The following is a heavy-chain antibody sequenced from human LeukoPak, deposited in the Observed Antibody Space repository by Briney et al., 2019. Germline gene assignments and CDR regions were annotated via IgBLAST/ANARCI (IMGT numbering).Heavy chain of an antibody. CDR3: AKASYDFWSGYYTDY. CDR2: IRASDDTT. V-gene: IGHV3-23*01. CDR1: GFTFSTSA. Sequence: GGSLRLSCEVFGFTFSTSAMSWVRQAPGKGLEWVSGIRASDDTTYYVNSVRGRFTVSRDNSKNTLYLQMNSLRAEDTAVYYCAKASYDFWSGYYTDYWGQGTLVTVSS. D-gene: IGHD3-3*01. J-gene: IGHJ4*02.